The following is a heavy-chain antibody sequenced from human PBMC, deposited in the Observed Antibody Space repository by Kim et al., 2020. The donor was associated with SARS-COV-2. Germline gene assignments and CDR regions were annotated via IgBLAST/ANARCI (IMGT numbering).Heavy chain of an antibody. J-gene: IGHJ4*02. CDR2: ISYDGSNK. CDR1: GFTFSSYG. V-gene: IGHV3-33*05. CDR3: ARDGYTYYDIFSRKYYFDY. D-gene: IGHD3-9*01. Sequence: GGSLRLSCAASGFTFSSYGMHWVRQAPGKGLEWVAVISYDGSNKYYADSVKGRFTISRDNSKNTLYLQMNSLRAEDTAVYYCARDGYTYYDIFSRKYYFDYWGQGTLVTVSS.